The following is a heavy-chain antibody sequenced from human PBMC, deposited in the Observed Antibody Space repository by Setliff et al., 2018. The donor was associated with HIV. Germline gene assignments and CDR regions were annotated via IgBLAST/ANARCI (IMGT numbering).Heavy chain of an antibody. CDR2: IYPGDSDT. D-gene: IGHD3-9*01. V-gene: IGHV5-51*01. CDR1: GYSFTTYW. CDR3: ARQRDYEILTGRNDAFDI. J-gene: IGHJ3*02. Sequence: GESLKITCKGSGYSFTTYWIGWVRQMPGKGLEWMGVIYPGDSDTRYSPSFQGQVTISADKSISTAYLQWSSLKASDTAMYYCARQRDYEILTGRNDAFDIWGQGTMVTVSS.